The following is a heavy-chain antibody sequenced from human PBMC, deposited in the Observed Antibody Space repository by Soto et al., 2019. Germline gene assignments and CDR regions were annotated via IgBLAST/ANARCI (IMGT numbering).Heavy chain of an antibody. Sequence: VQLVDSGGGLVQPGGSLRLSCAASGFNFRSYGMHWVRQAPGKGLEWVAVIWYDGTNKYYADSVKGRFTISRDNSKNTLNLQMNSLRADDTAVYYCARDPSAGYSSSTTNWFDPWRQGTLFTVSS. CDR2: IWYDGTNK. CDR1: GFNFRSYG. CDR3: ARDPSAGYSSSTTNWFDP. D-gene: IGHD6-6*01. J-gene: IGHJ5*02. V-gene: IGHV3-33*01.